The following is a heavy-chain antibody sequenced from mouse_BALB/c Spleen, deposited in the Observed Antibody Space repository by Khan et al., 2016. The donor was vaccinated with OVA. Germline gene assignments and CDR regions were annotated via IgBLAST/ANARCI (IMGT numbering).Heavy chain of an antibody. CDR3: ARGGYSVFAY. CDR1: GYTFTDYV. J-gene: IGHJ3*01. CDR2: IYPGSGST. V-gene: IGHV1-77*01. Sequence: VQLQESGPELVKPGASVKMSCKASGYTFTDYVINWVKQRTGQGLEWIGDIYPGSGSTYYNEKLKGKAKLTADKSSNTAYMQISSLTFEDSAVYFCARGGYSVFAYWGQGTLVTVSA. D-gene: IGHD1-1*01.